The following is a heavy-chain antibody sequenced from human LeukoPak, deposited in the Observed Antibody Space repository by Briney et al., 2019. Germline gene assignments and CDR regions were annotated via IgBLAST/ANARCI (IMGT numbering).Heavy chain of an antibody. D-gene: IGHD5-12*01. Sequence: PSETLSLTCTVSGGSISSYYWSWIRQPPGKGLEWIGYIYYSGSTNYNPSLKSRVTISVDTSKNQFSLKLSSVNAADTAVYYCARRWTLYSGYDNYYFDYWGQGTLVTVSS. J-gene: IGHJ4*02. CDR2: IYYSGST. CDR3: ARRWTLYSGYDNYYFDY. V-gene: IGHV4-59*08. CDR1: GGSISSYY.